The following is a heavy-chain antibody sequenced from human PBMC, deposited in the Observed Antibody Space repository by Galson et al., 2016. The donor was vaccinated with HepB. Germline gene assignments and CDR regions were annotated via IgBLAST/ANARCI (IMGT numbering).Heavy chain of an antibody. CDR1: GLTYSDFY. CDR2: ISNNNVYA. V-gene: IGHV3-11*06. J-gene: IGHJ4*02. Sequence: SLRLSCAASGLTYSDFYMYWIRQAPGQGLQWVPYISNNNVYANYGDFVKGRFTISRDNTKNLVFLQMSGLRAEDTALYFCAASSNKILRFEPPPHFEYWGQGALVTVSP. D-gene: IGHD2-8*01. CDR3: AASSNKILRFEPPPHFEY.